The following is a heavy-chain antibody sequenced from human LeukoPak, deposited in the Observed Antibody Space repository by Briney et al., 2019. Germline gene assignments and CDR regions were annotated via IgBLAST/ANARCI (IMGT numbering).Heavy chain of an antibody. CDR2: IYYSGST. V-gene: IGHV4-39*01. J-gene: IGHJ3*02. CDR3: ARGGTKRGAFDI. Sequence: PSETLSLTCTVSGGSISSSSYYWGWIRQPPGKGLVWIGSIYYSGSTYYNPSLKSRVTISVDTSKNQFSLKLSSVTAADTAVYYCARGGTKRGAFDIWGQGTMVTVSS. CDR1: GGSISSSSYY. D-gene: IGHD1-26*01.